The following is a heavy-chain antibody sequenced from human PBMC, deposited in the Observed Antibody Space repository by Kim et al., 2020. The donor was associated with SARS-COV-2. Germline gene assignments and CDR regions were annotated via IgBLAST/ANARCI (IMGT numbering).Heavy chain of an antibody. CDR3: LARWFDP. J-gene: IGHJ5*02. CDR1: GFTFSVAR. V-gene: IGHV3-15*04. D-gene: IGHD6-6*01. CDR2: IGNKAERGPI. Sequence: GGSLRLSCAASGFTFSVARMHWVRQAPGQGLEWVGLIGNKAERGPIEYAPSVKGRFSISRDDSKNTLYLQMNGLKTEDTAVYYCLARWFDPWGQGTQVTVSS.